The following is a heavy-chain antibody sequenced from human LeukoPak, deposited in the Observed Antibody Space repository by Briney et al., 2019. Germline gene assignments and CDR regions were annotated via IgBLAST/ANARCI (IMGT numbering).Heavy chain of an antibody. Sequence: ASAKASCKASGYTFTGYYMHWVRQAPGQGLEWMGWINPNSGGTNYAQKFQGRVTMTRDTSISTAYMELSRLRSDDTAVYYCARAEGYYDSSGYPDYWGQGTLVTVSS. J-gene: IGHJ4*02. CDR2: INPNSGGT. CDR1: GYTFTGYY. D-gene: IGHD3-22*01. CDR3: ARAEGYYDSSGYPDY. V-gene: IGHV1-2*02.